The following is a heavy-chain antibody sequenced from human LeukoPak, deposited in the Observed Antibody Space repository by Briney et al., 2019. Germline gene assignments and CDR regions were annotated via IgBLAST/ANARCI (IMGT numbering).Heavy chain of an antibody. J-gene: IGHJ4*02. CDR1: VGSIIDYS. Sequence: SETLSLTCTVSVGSIIDYSWSWFRQPPGRGREWFGYIYYSGSTNYNPSLKSRVTISVDTSKNQFSLKLNSVTAADTAVYYCARGDYNGGNRYFDYWGQGALVTVSP. CDR3: ARGDYNGGNRYFDY. CDR2: IYYSGST. D-gene: IGHD3-10*01. V-gene: IGHV4-59*01.